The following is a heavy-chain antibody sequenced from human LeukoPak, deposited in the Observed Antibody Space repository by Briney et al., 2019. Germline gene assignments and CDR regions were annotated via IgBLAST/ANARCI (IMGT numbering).Heavy chain of an antibody. CDR3: ARDRSLASSDWYGD. D-gene: IGHD6-19*01. CDR2: IYYSGST. V-gene: IGHV4-31*03. Sequence: PSETLSLTCTVSGGSISSGGYYWSWIRQHPGKGLEWIGYIYYSGSTYYNPSLKSRVTISVDTSKNQFSLKLSSVTAADTAVYYCARDRSLASSDWYGDWGQGTLVTVSS. J-gene: IGHJ4*02. CDR1: GGSISSGGYY.